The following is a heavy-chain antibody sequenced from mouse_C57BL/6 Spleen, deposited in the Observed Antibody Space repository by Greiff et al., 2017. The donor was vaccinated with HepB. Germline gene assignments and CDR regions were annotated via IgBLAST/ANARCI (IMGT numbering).Heavy chain of an antibody. CDR3: AKDGGGGSSYGLAY. V-gene: IGHV1-81*01. J-gene: IGHJ3*01. CDR2: IDPRSGNN. CDR1: GYTFTSYG. Sequence: QVQLQQSGAELARPGASVKLSCKASGYTFTSYGISWVKQRTGQGLEWIGEIDPRSGNNYYNEKFKGKATLTADKSSSTAYMELRSLTSEDSAVYFCAKDGGGGSSYGLAYWGQGTLVTVSA. D-gene: IGHD1-1*01.